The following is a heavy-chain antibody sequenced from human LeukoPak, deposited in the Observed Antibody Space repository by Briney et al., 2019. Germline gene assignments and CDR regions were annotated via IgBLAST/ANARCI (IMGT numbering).Heavy chain of an antibody. Sequence: GESLQISCKGSGYSFTSYWIGWVRQTPGKGLEWMGVIYPGDSRTRYNPSFEGQVTISADKSINTAYLQWSSLKASDTAMYYCACREFYSPWPGPWGQGTLVTVSS. D-gene: IGHD5-18*01. CDR1: GYSFTSYW. CDR3: ACREFYSPWPGP. CDR2: IYPGDSRT. J-gene: IGHJ5*02. V-gene: IGHV5-51*01.